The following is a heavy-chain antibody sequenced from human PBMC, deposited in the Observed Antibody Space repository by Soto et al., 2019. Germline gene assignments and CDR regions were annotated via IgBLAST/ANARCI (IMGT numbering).Heavy chain of an antibody. D-gene: IGHD2-15*01. V-gene: IGHV3-11*01. CDR1: GITFSDCY. J-gene: IGHJ6*02. Sequence: QVHLVESGGGLVKPGGSLRLSCAASGITFSDCYMNWIRQAPGKGLEWVSYMSSSGNNINYAGSVRGRFTVSRDNAKTSRYLQMKSLGAADTAIYCAGVRSGQWGYAMDVWGQGATVTVSS. CDR3: GVRSGQWGYAMDV. CDR2: MSSSGNNI.